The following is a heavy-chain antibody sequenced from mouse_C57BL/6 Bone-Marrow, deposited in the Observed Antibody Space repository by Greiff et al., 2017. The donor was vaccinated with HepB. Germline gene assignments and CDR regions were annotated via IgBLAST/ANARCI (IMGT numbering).Heavy chain of an antibody. J-gene: IGHJ4*01. V-gene: IGHV1-80*01. CDR3: ARGATVVPYYAMDY. CDR1: GYAFSSYW. D-gene: IGHD1-1*01. CDR2: IYPGDGDT. Sequence: VQLQESGAELVKPGASVKISCKASGYAFSSYWMNWVKQRPGKGLEWIGQIYPGDGDTNYNGKFKGKATLTADKSSSTAYMQLSSLTSEDSAVYFGARGATVVPYYAMDYWGQGTSVTVSS.